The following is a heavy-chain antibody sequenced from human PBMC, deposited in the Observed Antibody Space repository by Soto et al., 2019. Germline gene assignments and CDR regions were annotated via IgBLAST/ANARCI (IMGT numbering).Heavy chain of an antibody. D-gene: IGHD1-26*01. J-gene: IGHJ4*02. Sequence: EVKLVESGGGLVQPGGSLRLSCTASGFDFSGSEMNWFRQAPGKGLEWVSSISGLGGDTSYADSVKGRFTISRDYSKNTLYLQMSSLRAEDTAVYYCAKREGGIAYYFDYWGQGTLVTVSS. CDR2: ISGLGGDT. CDR1: GFDFSGSE. V-gene: IGHV3-23*04. CDR3: AKREGGIAYYFDY.